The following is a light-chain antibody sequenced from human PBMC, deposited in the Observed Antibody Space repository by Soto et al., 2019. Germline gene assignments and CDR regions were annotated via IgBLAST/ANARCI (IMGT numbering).Light chain of an antibody. J-gene: IGKJ4*01. CDR1: QSVRST. Sequence: EIVMTQSPATLSVSPGERATLFCRASQSVRSTFLAWYQQKPGQAPRLLIYGASPRATGVPARFSGSGSGTEFTLTISSLQSEDFAVYYCQQYSAWPLTFGGGTKVEIK. CDR3: QQYSAWPLT. V-gene: IGKV3-15*01. CDR2: GAS.